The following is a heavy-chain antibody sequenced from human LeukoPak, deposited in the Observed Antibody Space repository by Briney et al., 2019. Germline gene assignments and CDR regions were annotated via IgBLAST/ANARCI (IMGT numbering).Heavy chain of an antibody. J-gene: IGHJ6*03. CDR1: GYTFTSYD. D-gene: IGHD2-15*01. V-gene: IGHV1-8*01. CDR2: MNPNSGNT. Sequence: GASVKVSCKASGYTFTSYDINWVRQATGQGLEWMGWMNPNSGNTGYAQKFQGRVTMTRNTSISTAYMELSSLRSEDTAVYYCARGGYCSGGSCYPIGYVDVWGKGTTVTISS. CDR3: ARGGYCSGGSCYPIGYVDV.